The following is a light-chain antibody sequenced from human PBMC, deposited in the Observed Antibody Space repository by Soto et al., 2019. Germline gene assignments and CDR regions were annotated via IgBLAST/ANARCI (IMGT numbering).Light chain of an antibody. V-gene: IGKV3-11*01. CDR3: QQRNMWPIT. J-gene: IGKJ5*01. CDR1: QSFRGL. Sequence: EVVLTQSPVTLSLSPGERATLSCRASQSFRGLLAWYQQKPGQAPRLLIYDAYNRATGIPPRFSGSGSGTDFNLTISSLEPEDSAVYYCQQRNMWPITFGQGTRLEIK. CDR2: DAY.